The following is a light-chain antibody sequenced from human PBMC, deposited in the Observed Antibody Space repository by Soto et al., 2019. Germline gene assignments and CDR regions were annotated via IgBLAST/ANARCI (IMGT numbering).Light chain of an antibody. Sequence: EIVMTQSPATLSLSPEERATLSCRASQTIDNTLAWYQRKPGQAPRLLIYDASTRATGVPARFSGSGSGTDFTLTISSLQSEDFAVYYCQHCYCRPYTFGQGTRLDIK. V-gene: IGKV3-15*01. CDR1: QTIDNT. CDR3: QHCYCRPYT. J-gene: IGKJ2*01. CDR2: DAS.